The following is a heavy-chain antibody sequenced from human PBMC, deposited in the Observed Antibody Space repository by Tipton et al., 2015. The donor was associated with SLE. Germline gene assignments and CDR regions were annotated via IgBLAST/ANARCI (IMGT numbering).Heavy chain of an antibody. CDR3: ARPDNYMDV. D-gene: IGHD3-9*01. CDR2: IYYSGST. CDR1: GGSISSSSYY. V-gene: IGHV4-39*07. J-gene: IGHJ6*03. Sequence: LRLSCTVSGGSISSSSYYWGWIRQPPGKRLEWIGSIYYSGSTYYNPSLKSRVTISVDTSKNQFSLKLSSVTAADTAVYYCARPDNYMDVWGKGTTVTVSS.